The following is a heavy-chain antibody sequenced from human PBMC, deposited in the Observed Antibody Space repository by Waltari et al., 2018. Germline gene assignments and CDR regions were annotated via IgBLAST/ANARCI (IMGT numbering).Heavy chain of an antibody. V-gene: IGHV1-69*08. J-gene: IGHJ6*02. Sequence: QVQLVQSGAEVKKPGSSVKVSCKASGGTFSSYAISWVRQAPGHGLEWMGRIIPIFGTANYAQKFQGRVTITADKSTSTAYMELSSLRSEDTAVYYCARDLQWLKTNYYYYGMDVWGQGTTVTVSS. CDR1: GGTFSSYA. CDR3: ARDLQWLKTNYYYYGMDV. D-gene: IGHD6-19*01. CDR2: IIPIFGTA.